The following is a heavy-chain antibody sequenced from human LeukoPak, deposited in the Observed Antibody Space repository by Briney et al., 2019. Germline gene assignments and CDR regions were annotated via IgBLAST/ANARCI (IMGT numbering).Heavy chain of an antibody. Sequence: GGSLRLSCTASGFTFNTFNMNWVRQAPGKGLEWVSSITSGGDYIYYADSVKGRFTTSRDDAKNSLSLQLNSLRVEDTAVYYCARGHYDVLAASYKWTPDYWGQGTLVTVSS. CDR1: GFTFNTFN. D-gene: IGHD3-9*01. CDR3: ARGHYDVLAASYKWTPDY. J-gene: IGHJ4*02. V-gene: IGHV3-21*01. CDR2: ITSGGDYI.